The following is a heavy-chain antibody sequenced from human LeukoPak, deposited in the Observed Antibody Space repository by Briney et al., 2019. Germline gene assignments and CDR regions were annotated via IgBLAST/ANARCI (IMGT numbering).Heavy chain of an antibody. D-gene: IGHD3-10*01. Sequence: GGSLRLSCAASRFTLSTSWMTWVRQAPGKGLEWVTNINRDGSQIDYMDSVKGRFTISRDSANNALYLQMNSLRAENTAVYYCARGGLTAGFDYWGQGTLVTVSS. CDR1: RFTLSTSW. CDR2: INRDGSQI. CDR3: ARGGLTAGFDY. V-gene: IGHV3-7*01. J-gene: IGHJ4*02.